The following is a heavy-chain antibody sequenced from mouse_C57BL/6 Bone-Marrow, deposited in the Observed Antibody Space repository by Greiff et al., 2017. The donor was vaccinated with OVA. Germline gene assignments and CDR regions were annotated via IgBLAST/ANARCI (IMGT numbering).Heavy chain of an antibody. CDR2: IYPRSGNT. D-gene: IGHD2-4*01. Sequence: LVESGAELARPGASVKLSCKASGYTFTSYGISWVKQRTGQGLEWIGEIYPRSGNTYYNEKFKGKATLTADKSSSTAYMELRSLTSEDSAVYFCARKGAYYDYGAWFAYWGQGTLVTVSA. V-gene: IGHV1-81*01. CDR3: ARKGAYYDYGAWFAY. CDR1: GYTFTSYG. J-gene: IGHJ3*01.